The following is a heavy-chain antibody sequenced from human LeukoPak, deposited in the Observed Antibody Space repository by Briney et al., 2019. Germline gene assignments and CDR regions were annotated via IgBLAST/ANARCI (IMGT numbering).Heavy chain of an antibody. CDR1: GGSINNGAYY. D-gene: IGHD2-21*01. V-gene: IGHV4-30-2*01. Sequence: SQTLSLTCPVSGGSINNGAYYWTWIRQPPGKGLEWIGYIYHSGYTYYNPSLKSRVTISVDRSKNQLSLKLTSVTAADTAVYYCARAVRGAYCGGDCYPYYFDYWGQGTLVTVSS. CDR2: IYHSGYT. CDR3: ARAVRGAYCGGDCYPYYFDY. J-gene: IGHJ4*02.